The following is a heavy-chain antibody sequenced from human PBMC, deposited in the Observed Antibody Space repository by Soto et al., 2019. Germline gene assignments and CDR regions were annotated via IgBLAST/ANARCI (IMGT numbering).Heavy chain of an antibody. Sequence: PGESLKISCKGSGYSFTSYWISWVRQMPGKGLEWMGRIDPSDSYTNYSPSFQGHATISADKSISTAYLQWSSLKASDTAMYYCARLDIAARPHLLDYYGMDVWGQGTTVTVSS. CDR3: ARLDIAARPHLLDYYGMDV. CDR2: IDPSDSYT. CDR1: GYSFTSYW. V-gene: IGHV5-10-1*01. D-gene: IGHD6-6*01. J-gene: IGHJ6*02.